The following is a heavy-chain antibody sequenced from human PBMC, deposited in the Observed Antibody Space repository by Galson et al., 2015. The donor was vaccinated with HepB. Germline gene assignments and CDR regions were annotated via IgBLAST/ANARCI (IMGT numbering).Heavy chain of an antibody. CDR2: TSYRSKWYN. D-gene: IGHD6-19*01. J-gene: IGHJ4*02. V-gene: IGHV6-1*01. Sequence: CAISGDSVSSNSAAWNWIRQSPSRGLEWLGRTSYRSKWYNDYAVSVKSRITINPDTSKNQFSLQLNSVTPEDTAAYYCARAGVAVAGAIPSYFDYWGQGTLVTVSS. CDR3: ARAGVAVAGAIPSYFDY. CDR1: GDSVSSNSAA.